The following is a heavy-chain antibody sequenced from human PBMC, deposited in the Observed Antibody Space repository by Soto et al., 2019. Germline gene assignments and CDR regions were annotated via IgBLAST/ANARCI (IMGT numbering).Heavy chain of an antibody. D-gene: IGHD6-19*01. CDR3: SRPVAVGGSFDY. CDR2: IRRKTYGETT. V-gene: IGHV3-49*03. Sequence: GGSLRLSCTASGFTFGDYAMSWFRQAPGKGLEWVGFIRRKTYGETTAYAASVKGRFTISRDDSKSIAYLQMDSLKTEDTAVSYCSRPVAVGGSFDYWGQGTLVTVSS. J-gene: IGHJ4*02. CDR1: GFTFGDYA.